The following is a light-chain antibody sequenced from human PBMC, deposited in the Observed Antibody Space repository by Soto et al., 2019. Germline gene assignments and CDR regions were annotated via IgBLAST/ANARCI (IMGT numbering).Light chain of an antibody. Sequence: EIVLTQSPGTLSLSPGERATRSCRASQSVSSSNLAWYQQKPGQPPRLLIYGASSRATGVPDRFSGSGSGTDFTLTINRLEPEDFAVYFCQQYGSSPLTFGGGTKVDIK. V-gene: IGKV3-20*01. CDR1: QSVSSSN. J-gene: IGKJ4*01. CDR3: QQYGSSPLT. CDR2: GAS.